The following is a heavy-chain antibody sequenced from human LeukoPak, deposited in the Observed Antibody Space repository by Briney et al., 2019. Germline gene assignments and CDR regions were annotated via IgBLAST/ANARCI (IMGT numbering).Heavy chain of an antibody. CDR3: ARADGYYYYGMDV. D-gene: IGHD5-24*01. CDR2: IYTSGST. CDR1: GGSISSGSYY. V-gene: IGHV4-61*02. J-gene: IGHJ6*02. Sequence: PSETLSLTCTVSGGSISSGSYYWSWIRQPAGKGLEWIGRIYTSGSTNYNPSLKSRVTISVDTSKNQFSLKLSSVTAADTAVYYCARADGYYYYGMDVWGQGTTVTVSS.